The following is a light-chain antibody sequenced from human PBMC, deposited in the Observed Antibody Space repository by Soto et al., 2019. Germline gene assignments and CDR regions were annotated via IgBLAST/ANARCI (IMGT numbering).Light chain of an antibody. Sequence: QSALTQPASVSGSPGQSITISCTGTNSDIGGYNYVSWYQQHPDKAPRLMIYEVTNRPPGVSNRFSGSKSGNTASLTISGLQAEDEADYYCSSFTFTTTHVIFGGGTQLTVL. CDR3: SSFTFTTTHVI. CDR2: EVT. CDR1: NSDIGGYNY. V-gene: IGLV2-14*01. J-gene: IGLJ2*01.